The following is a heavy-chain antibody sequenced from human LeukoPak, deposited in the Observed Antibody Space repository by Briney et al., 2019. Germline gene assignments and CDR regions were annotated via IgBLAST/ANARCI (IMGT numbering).Heavy chain of an antibody. D-gene: IGHD2-2*01. CDR3: ARGGAVERYCSSTSCYWVDAFDI. V-gene: IGHV5-10-1*01. CDR1: GYSFTSYW. J-gene: IGHJ3*02. Sequence: GASLKISCKGSGYSFTSYWISCVRQMPGKGLKWMGRIDPSDTYTNYSPSFQGHVTISADKSISTAYLQWSSLKASDTAMYYCARGGAVERYCSSTSCYWVDAFDIWGQGTMVTVSS. CDR2: IDPSDTYT.